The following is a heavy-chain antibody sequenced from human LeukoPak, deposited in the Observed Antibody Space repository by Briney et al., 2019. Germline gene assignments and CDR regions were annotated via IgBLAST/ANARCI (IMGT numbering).Heavy chain of an antibody. CDR1: GGSISSYY. J-gene: IGHJ4*02. V-gene: IGHV4-4*07. D-gene: IGHD1-26*01. CDR2: IYTSGST. Sequence: PSETLSLTCTVSGGSISSYYWSWIRQPAGKGLEWIGRIYTSGSTNYNPSLKSRVTMSVDTSKNQFSLKLSSVTAADTAVYYCARVERVGATKEYYSDYWGQGTLVTVSS. CDR3: ARVERVGATKEYYSDY.